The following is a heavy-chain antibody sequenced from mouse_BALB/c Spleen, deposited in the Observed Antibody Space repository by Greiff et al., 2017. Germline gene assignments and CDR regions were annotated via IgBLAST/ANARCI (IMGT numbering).Heavy chain of an antibody. J-gene: IGHJ3*01. CDR1: GFNIKDTY. V-gene: IGHV14-3*02. CDR3: ARGDHYGNWGFAY. D-gene: IGHD2-1*01. Sequence: EVKLVESGAELVKPGASVKLSCTASGFNIKDTYMHWVKQRPEQGLEWIGRIDPANGNTKYDPKFQGKATITADTSSNTAYLQLSSLTSEDTAVYYCARGDHYGNWGFAYWGQGTLVTVSA. CDR2: IDPANGNT.